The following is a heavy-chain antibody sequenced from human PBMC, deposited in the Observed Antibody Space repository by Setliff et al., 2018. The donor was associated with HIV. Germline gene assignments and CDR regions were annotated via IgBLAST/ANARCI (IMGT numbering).Heavy chain of an antibody. CDR1: GGSISSYY. D-gene: IGHD2-8*01. Sequence: SETLSLTCTVSGGSISSYYWSWIRQPPGKGLEWIGYISYSGSTNYNPSLKSRVTLSVKTSKNQFSLKLNSVTAADTAVYYCARGDFYGTRNYFDYWGQGTLVTVSS. J-gene: IGHJ4*02. V-gene: IGHV4-59*01. CDR2: ISYSGST. CDR3: ARGDFYGTRNYFDY.